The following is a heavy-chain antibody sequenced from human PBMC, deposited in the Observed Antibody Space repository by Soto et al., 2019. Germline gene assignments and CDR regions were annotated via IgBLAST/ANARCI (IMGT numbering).Heavy chain of an antibody. V-gene: IGHV3-33*01. CDR2: IWYDGSNK. CDR1: GFTFSSYG. J-gene: IGHJ6*02. CDR3: ARGAYCSSTSCYFNYYYYYGMDV. D-gene: IGHD2-2*01. Sequence: PGGSLRLSCAASGFTFSSYGMHWVRQAPGKGLEWVAVIWYDGSNKYYADSVKGRFTISRDNSKNTLYLQMNSLRAEDTAVYYCARGAYCSSTSCYFNYYYYYGMDVWGQGTTVTVSS.